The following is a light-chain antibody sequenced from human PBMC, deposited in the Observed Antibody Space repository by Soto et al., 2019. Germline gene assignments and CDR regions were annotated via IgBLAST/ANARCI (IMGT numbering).Light chain of an antibody. V-gene: IGKV3-15*01. CDR2: AAS. CDR3: QQYRNWHPLT. J-gene: IGKJ4*01. Sequence: EIVMTQSPATLSVSPGETATLSCRASQSVGSAVAWYQHKPGQAPRLLIVAASIRAPGVPGRFSGGGSGTEFTFTISSLQSEDFAVYYCQQYRNWHPLTFGGGTTVEIK. CDR1: QSVGSA.